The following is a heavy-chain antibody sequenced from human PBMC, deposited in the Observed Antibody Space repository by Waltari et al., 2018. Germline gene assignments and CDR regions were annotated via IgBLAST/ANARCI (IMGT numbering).Heavy chain of an antibody. CDR1: GYTFTSYA. CDR2: INAGNGNT. D-gene: IGHD6-19*01. CDR3: ARDCREQWLASYYYYGMDV. Sequence: QVQLVQSGAEVKKPGASVKVSCKASGYTFTSYAMHWVRQAPGQRLEWMGWINAGNGNTKYSQKFQGRVTITRDTSASTAYMELSSLRSEDTAVYYCARDCREQWLASYYYYGMDVWGQGTTVTVSS. V-gene: IGHV1-3*01. J-gene: IGHJ6*02.